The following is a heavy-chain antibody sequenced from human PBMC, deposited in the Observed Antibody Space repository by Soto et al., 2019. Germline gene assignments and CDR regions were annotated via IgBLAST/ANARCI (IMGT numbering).Heavy chain of an antibody. V-gene: IGHV3-23*01. Sequence: EVQLLESGGGLVQPGRSLRLSCAASGFKFSSFVMSWVRQAPGKGLEWVSGISSSGGSTFYADSVKGRCTISRDNSNNTLYLQMSSLRAEDTAVYYCAKVPGSSAWYVGLGAMYYFDYWGQGALVTVSS. J-gene: IGHJ4*02. D-gene: IGHD6-19*01. CDR2: ISSSGGST. CDR3: AKVPGSSAWYVGLGAMYYFDY. CDR1: GFKFSSFV.